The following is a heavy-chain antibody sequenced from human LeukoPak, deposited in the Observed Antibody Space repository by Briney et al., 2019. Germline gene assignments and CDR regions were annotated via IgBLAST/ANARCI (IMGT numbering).Heavy chain of an antibody. J-gene: IGHJ4*02. CDR2: IYSGGST. CDR1: GFTVSSNY. CDR3: ATDYGDYVFDY. D-gene: IGHD4-17*01. V-gene: IGHV3-53*01. Sequence: PEGSLRLSCAASGFTVSSNYMSWVRQAPGKGLEWVSVIYSGGSTYYADSVKGRFTISRDNSKNTLYLQMNSLRAEDTAVYYCATDYGDYVFDYWGQGTLVTVSS.